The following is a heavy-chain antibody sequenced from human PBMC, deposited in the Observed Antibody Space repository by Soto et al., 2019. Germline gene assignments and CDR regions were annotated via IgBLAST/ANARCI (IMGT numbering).Heavy chain of an antibody. CDR2: ISSSGSTI. CDR1: GFTFSSHN. J-gene: IGHJ4*02. Sequence: VQLENSGGGSVQPGGSLRLSCAACGFTFSSHNMNWVRQAPEKGLEWVSSISSSGSTIYYADSVKGRFTISRDNAKNSLYLQMNSLRAEDTAVYYCARGGVKVAGGCVDWGQGTLVTVSS. CDR3: ARGGVKVAGGCVD. V-gene: IGHV3-48*01. D-gene: IGHD6-19*01.